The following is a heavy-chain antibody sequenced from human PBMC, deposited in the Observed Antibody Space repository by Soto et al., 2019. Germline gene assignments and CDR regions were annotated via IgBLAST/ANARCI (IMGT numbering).Heavy chain of an antibody. CDR2: IHPGDSDS. CDR1: GYSFSDYW. CDR3: ARRSSTTFSGSSYDF. V-gene: IGHV5-51*01. D-gene: IGHD1-26*01. Sequence: GESLKISCKGSGYSFSDYWIDWVRQIPGKGLEWMGIIHPGDSDSRYSPSFQGQVTISADNSISTACLQWSSLKVSDTAIYYCARRSSTTFSGSSYDFWGQGTLVTVSS. J-gene: IGHJ4*02.